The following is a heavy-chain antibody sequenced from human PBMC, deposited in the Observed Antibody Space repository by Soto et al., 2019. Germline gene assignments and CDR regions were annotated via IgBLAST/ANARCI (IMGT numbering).Heavy chain of an antibody. V-gene: IGHV3-30-3*01. J-gene: IGHJ6*02. CDR3: ARSFRVDISSSWAYCYGMDV. Sequence: QVQLVESGGGVVQPGRSLRLSCAASGFTFSSYDMHWVRQAPGKGLEWVAVISYDGSNKYYADSVKGRFTISRDNSKNTLYLQMNSLSPEDTAVYYCARSFRVDISSSWAYCYGMDVWGQGTTVTVSS. CDR1: GFTFSSYD. D-gene: IGHD6-6*01. CDR2: ISYDGSNK.